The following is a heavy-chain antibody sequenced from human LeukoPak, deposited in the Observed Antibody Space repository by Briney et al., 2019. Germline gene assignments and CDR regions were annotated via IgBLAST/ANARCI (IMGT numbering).Heavy chain of an antibody. CDR2: INHSGST. Sequence: SETLSLTCAVYGGSFSGYYWSWIRQPPGKGLECIGEINHSGSTNYNPSLKSRVTISVDTSKNQFSLKLSSVTAADTAVYYCARGRIVVVVAGGQRRYFDLWGRGTLVTVSS. CDR1: GGSFSGYY. CDR3: ARGRIVVVVAGGQRRYFDL. D-gene: IGHD2-15*01. J-gene: IGHJ2*01. V-gene: IGHV4-34*01.